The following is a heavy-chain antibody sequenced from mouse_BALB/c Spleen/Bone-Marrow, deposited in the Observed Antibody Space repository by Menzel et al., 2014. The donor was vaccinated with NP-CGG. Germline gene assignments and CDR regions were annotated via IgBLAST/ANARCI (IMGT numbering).Heavy chain of an antibody. CDR3: ASSLYGNNALDY. CDR2: ISYRGIA. J-gene: IGHJ4*01. D-gene: IGHD2-1*01. V-gene: IGHV3-8*02. CDR1: GDPITSGY. Sequence: EVQLHQSGPSLVKPSQTLSLTCSVTGDPITSGYXDWIRDFPGNKFVYMGYISYRGIAYHNPSLNCRFSITRDTSNNHYYLQLTSLTTEHTATYYCASSLYGNNALDYWGYGPSVTVSS.